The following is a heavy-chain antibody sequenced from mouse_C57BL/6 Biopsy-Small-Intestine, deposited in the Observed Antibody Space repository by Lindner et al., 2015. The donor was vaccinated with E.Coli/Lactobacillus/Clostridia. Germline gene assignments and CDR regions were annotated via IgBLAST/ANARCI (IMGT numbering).Heavy chain of an antibody. CDR2: INPYNGDT. J-gene: IGHJ3*01. D-gene: IGHD3-1*01. Sequence: VQLQESGPELVKPGASVKISCKASGYSFTGYFMNWVMQSHGKSLEWIGRINPYNGDTFYNQKFKGKATLTVDKSSSTAHMELRSLASEDSAVYFCARPARTTAWFAFWGQGTLVTVSA. CDR1: GYSFTGYF. V-gene: IGHV1-20*02. CDR3: ARPARTTAWFAF.